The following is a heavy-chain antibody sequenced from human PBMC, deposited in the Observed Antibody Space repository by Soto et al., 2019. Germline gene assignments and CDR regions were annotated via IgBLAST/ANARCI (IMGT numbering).Heavy chain of an antibody. CDR3: ARHVGDYDGFDI. J-gene: IGHJ3*02. CDR1: GGSISSYY. Sequence: QVQLQESGPGLVKPSETLSLTCTVSGGSISSYYWSWIRQPPGKGLEWIGSIYYSGSTNYNASLNGRVTISVATSKSQFSLKLSSVTAADTAVYYCARHVGDYDGFDIWGQGTMVTVSS. V-gene: IGHV4-59*08. D-gene: IGHD4-17*01. CDR2: IYYSGST.